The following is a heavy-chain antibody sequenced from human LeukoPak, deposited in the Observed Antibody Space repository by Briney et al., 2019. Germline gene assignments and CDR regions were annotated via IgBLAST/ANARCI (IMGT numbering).Heavy chain of an antibody. Sequence: ASVKVSCKASGYTFTSYYMHWVRQAPGQGLEWMGIINPRGGSTSYAQKFQGRVTMTRDTSTSTAYMELSRLRSDDTAVYYCASGIAVAGGYYGMDVWGQGTTVTVSS. CDR3: ASGIAVAGGYYGMDV. CDR2: INPRGGST. V-gene: IGHV1-46*01. CDR1: GYTFTSYY. J-gene: IGHJ6*02. D-gene: IGHD6-19*01.